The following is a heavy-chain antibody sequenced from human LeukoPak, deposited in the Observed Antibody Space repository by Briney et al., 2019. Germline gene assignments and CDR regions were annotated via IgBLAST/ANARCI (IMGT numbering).Heavy chain of an antibody. V-gene: IGHV4-34*01. J-gene: IGHJ4*02. CDR2: INHSGST. CDR1: GGSFSGYY. Sequence: SETLCLTCAVYGGSFSGYYWSWIRQPPGKGLEWIGEINHSGSTNYNPSLKSRVTISVDTSKNQFSLKLSSVTAADTAVYYCARGRRGNIVVVPAALGVYYFDYWGQGTLVTVSS. CDR3: ARGRRGNIVVVPAALGVYYFDY. D-gene: IGHD2-2*01.